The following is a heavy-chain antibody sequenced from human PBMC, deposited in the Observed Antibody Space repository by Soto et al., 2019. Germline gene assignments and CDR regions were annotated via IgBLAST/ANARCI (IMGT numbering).Heavy chain of an antibody. Sequence: PGGSLRLSCAGFGFTLRTHAMSWVRQAPGKGLEWVSVIHGSGVSTYYADSVKGRFTISRDNSKNTLYLQMNSLRAEDTAVYHCAKDPGYCTSTTCYDFYWGQGTLVTVSS. CDR1: GFTLRTHA. CDR2: IHGSGVST. J-gene: IGHJ4*02. D-gene: IGHD2-2*01. V-gene: IGHV3-23*01. CDR3: AKDPGYCTSTTCYDFY.